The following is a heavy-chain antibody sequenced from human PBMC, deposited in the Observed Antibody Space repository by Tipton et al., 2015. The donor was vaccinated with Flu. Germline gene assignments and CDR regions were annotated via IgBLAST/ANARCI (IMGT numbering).Heavy chain of an antibody. CDR1: GNSLASHW. V-gene: IGHV5-51*01. D-gene: IGHD6-6*01. CDR2: IYPTDFDT. J-gene: IGHJ6*02. Sequence: QLVQSGAEVKKPGEPLKISCKGSGNSLASHWIGWVRQRPGKGLEWMGIIYPTDFDTRYRPSFQGQVTISADKSITTAYLQWSGLKASAPATYYWARGFGSGYSSSSDGMDVWGQGTTVTVSS. CDR3: ARGFGSGYSSSSDGMDV.